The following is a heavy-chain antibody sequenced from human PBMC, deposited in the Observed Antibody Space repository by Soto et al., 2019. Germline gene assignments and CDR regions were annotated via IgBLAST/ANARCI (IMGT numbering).Heavy chain of an antibody. V-gene: IGHV4-34*01. CDR3: VRIRYQLPSSVLWLDP. Sequence: PSETLSLTCAVYGGFLSESYWAWIRQPPGKGLEWIGEINHVGGTNYNPSLKSRVTMSVDTSQNQFSLRLISVAAADTAMYFCVRIRYQLPSSVLWLDPWGQGTPVTVSS. CDR1: GGFLSESY. J-gene: IGHJ5*02. CDR2: INHVGGT. D-gene: IGHD3-16*01.